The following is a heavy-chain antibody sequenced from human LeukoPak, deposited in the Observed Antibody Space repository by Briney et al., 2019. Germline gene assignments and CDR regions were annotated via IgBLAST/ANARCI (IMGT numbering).Heavy chain of an antibody. CDR2: ISYDGSNK. V-gene: IGHV3-30*18. D-gene: IGHD4-17*01. CDR3: AKAAGYGDYIDY. Sequence: GGSLRLSCAASGFTFSSYGMHWVRQAPGKGLEWVAVISYDGSNKYYADSVKGRFTISRDNSKNTLYLQMNSLRAEDTAVYYCAKAAGYGDYIDYWGQGTLVTVSS. CDR1: GFTFSSYG. J-gene: IGHJ4*02.